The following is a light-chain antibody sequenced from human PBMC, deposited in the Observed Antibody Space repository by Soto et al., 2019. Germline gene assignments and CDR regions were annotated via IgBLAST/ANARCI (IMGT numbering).Light chain of an antibody. V-gene: IGLV6-57*01. CDR1: SGSIASNY. J-gene: IGLJ3*02. Sequence: NFMLTQPHSVSDSPGKTVIISCTRSSGSIASNYVQWYQPRPGSSPTTVIYEDNQRPSGVPDRFSGSIDSSSNSASLTISGLETEDEADYFCQSYDATNQVFGGGTKLTVL. CDR2: EDN. CDR3: QSYDATNQV.